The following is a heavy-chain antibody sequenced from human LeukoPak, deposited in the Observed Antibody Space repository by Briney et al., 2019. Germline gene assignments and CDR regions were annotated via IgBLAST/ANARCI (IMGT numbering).Heavy chain of an antibody. CDR1: GFTFSDYP. CDR3: ARDDKWGFDY. Sequence: GGSLRLSCAASGFTFSDYPMNWVRQVPGKGLEGISNIRGTGVGSASGVYYADSVRGRFTISRDDAKNSLFLQMNSLRVDDTAFYYCARDDKWGFDYWGQGALVTVSS. J-gene: IGHJ4*02. V-gene: IGHV3-69-1*01. D-gene: IGHD7-27*01. CDR2: IRGTGVGSASGV.